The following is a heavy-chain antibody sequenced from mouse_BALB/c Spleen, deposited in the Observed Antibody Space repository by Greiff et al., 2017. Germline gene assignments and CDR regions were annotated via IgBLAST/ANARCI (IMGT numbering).Heavy chain of an antibody. J-gene: IGHJ4*01. D-gene: IGHD1-2*01. CDR3: ARGGTATLAMDY. CDR1: GFTFSSYA. V-gene: IGHV5-6-5*01. CDR2: ISSGGST. Sequence: EVKLMESGGGLVKPGGSLKLSCAASGFTFSSYAMSWVRQTPEKRLEWVASISSGGSTYYPDSVKGRFTISRENARNILYLQMSSLRSEDTAMYYCARGGTATLAMDYWGQGTSVTVSS.